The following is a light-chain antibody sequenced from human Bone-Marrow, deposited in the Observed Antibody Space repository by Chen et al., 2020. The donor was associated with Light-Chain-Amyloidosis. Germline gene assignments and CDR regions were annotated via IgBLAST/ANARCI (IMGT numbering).Light chain of an antibody. CDR3: QVWDRSSDRPV. J-gene: IGLJ3*02. CDR1: NIGSTS. CDR2: DDS. Sequence: SYVLTQPSSVSVAIGQTATSDCGGNNIGSTSEHWYQQTPGQAPLLVVYDDSDRPSGIPERLSGSNSGNTATLTISRVEAGDEADYYCQVWDRSSDRPVFGGGTKLTVL. V-gene: IGLV3-21*02.